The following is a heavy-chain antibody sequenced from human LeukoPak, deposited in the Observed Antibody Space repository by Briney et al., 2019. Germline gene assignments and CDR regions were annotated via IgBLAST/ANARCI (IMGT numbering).Heavy chain of an antibody. V-gene: IGHV3-30*04. Sequence: GGSLRLSCEGSGFVFSIYAIHWIRQSPGRGLEWVAAIASDGSYTDYVHSLKDRFTISRDNSKNTVYLDVTSLTPEDAAVYYCAREGTYSDYWSGYFEYWGQGTRVIVSS. CDR1: GFVFSIYA. D-gene: IGHD3-3*01. CDR2: IASDGSYT. CDR3: AREGTYSDYWSGYFEY. J-gene: IGHJ4*02.